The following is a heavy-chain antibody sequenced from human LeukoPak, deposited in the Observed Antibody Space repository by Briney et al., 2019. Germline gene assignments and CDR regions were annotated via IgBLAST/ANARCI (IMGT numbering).Heavy chain of an antibody. Sequence: PSETLSLTCTVSGGSISSGGYYWSWIRQHPGKGLEWIGYIYYSGSTYYNPSLKSRVTISVDTSKNQFSLKLSSVTAADTAVYYCARGITMVRGAYDYWGQGTLVTVSS. CDR3: ARGITMVRGAYDY. J-gene: IGHJ4*02. V-gene: IGHV4-31*03. CDR2: IYYSGST. D-gene: IGHD3-10*01. CDR1: GGSISSGGYY.